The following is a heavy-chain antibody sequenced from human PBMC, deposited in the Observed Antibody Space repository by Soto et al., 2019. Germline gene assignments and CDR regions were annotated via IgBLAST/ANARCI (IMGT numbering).Heavy chain of an antibody. Sequence: QVQLQESGPGLVKPSGTLSLTCAVSRGSISRSNWWSGVRQSPGKWLERIVAMYHTGITNYSPSLESPVTMAVDKSRDQFSQNLSSVSAADTDAYYRARASYNMSNVGYFDLWGRGTVVSVSS. CDR3: ARASYNMSNVGYFDL. V-gene: IGHV4-4*02. J-gene: IGHJ2*01. CDR1: RGSISRSNW. CDR2: MYHTGIT. D-gene: IGHD1-1*01.